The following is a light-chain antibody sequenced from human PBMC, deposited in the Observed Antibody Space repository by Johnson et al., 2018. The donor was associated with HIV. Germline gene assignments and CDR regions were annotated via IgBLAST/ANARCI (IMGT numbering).Light chain of an antibody. CDR3: GTWDSSLIAGV. V-gene: IGLV1-51*01. CDR1: SSNIGNNY. CDR2: DNN. Sequence: QSVLTQPPSVSAAPGQKVTISCSGSSSNIGNNYVSWYQQLPGTAPKLLSYDNNKRPSGIPDRFSGSKSGTSATLGITGLQTGDEADYYCGTWDSSLIAGVFGTGTKVTVL. J-gene: IGLJ1*01.